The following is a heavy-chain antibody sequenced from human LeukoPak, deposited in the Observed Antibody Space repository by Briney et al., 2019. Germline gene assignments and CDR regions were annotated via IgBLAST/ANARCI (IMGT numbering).Heavy chain of an antibody. CDR1: GFTFNTYS. CDR3: ARDDRDSSSFRFDY. V-gene: IGHV3-21*01. Sequence: PGGSLRLSCAASGFTFNTYSMNWVRQPPGKGLGWVSPITCHSRDIYYADSVNGRFTISRDNAKNSLHLQMTSLRAEDTAVYYCARDDRDSSSFRFDYWGHGILVTVSS. J-gene: IGHJ4*01. CDR2: ITCHSRDI. D-gene: IGHD6-6*01.